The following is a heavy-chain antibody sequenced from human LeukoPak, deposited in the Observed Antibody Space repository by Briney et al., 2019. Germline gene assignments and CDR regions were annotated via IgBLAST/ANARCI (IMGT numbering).Heavy chain of an antibody. Sequence: SETLSLTCTVSGGSISSSYWSWIRQPPGKGLEWIGYINYSGSTNYNPSLKSRVTISVDTSKNQLSLKLTSVTPADTAVYYCASRSSIWSGYQDTLYYFDSWGQGTLVTVSS. CDR3: ASRSSIWSGYQDTLYYFDS. D-gene: IGHD3-3*01. CDR2: INYSGST. CDR1: GGSISSSY. V-gene: IGHV4-59*01. J-gene: IGHJ4*02.